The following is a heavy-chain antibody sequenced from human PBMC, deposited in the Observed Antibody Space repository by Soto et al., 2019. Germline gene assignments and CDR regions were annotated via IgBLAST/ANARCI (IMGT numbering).Heavy chain of an antibody. D-gene: IGHD3-10*01. CDR1: GFTFSSYA. V-gene: IGHV3-30-3*01. CDR2: ISYDESSK. CDR3: ARDWIPGSGRNWAANRFDP. J-gene: IGHJ5*02. Sequence: GSLRLSCAASGFTFSSYAIHWVRQAPGKGLEWLAVISYDESSKYYADSVKGRFTISRDNSKNTLYLQLNSLRTEDTAVYYCARDWIPGSGRNWAANRFDPWGQGTLVTVSS.